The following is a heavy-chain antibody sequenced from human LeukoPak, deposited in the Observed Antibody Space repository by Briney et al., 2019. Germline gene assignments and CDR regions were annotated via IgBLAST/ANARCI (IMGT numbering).Heavy chain of an antibody. V-gene: IGHV3-23*01. J-gene: IGHJ4*02. CDR1: GFTFGSYG. D-gene: IGHD2-21*02. CDR2: ISGSGGTT. Sequence: GGSLRLSCAASGFTFGSYGMSWVRQAPGKGREWGSSISGSGGTTSYADFVKGRFTISRDNSKNMLYLQMNSLRGEDTALYYCAKGDCGGDCYVVDYWGQGTRVTVSS. CDR3: AKGDCGGDCYVVDY.